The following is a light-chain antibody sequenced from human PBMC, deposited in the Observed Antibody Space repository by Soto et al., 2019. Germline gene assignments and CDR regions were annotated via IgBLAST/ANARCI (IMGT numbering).Light chain of an antibody. CDR1: QSVSSN. V-gene: IGKV3-15*01. J-gene: IGKJ2*01. CDR3: QQYNNWPPGHT. CDR2: GAS. Sequence: IVMTQSPATLSVSPGERATLSCRASQSVSSNLAWYQQKPGQAPRLLIYGASTRATGIPARFSGSGSGTEFTLSISSLQSEDFAVYYCQQYNNWPPGHTFGQGTKLEIK.